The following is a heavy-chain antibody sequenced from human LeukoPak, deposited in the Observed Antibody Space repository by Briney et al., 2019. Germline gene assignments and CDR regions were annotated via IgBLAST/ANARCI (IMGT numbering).Heavy chain of an antibody. D-gene: IGHD3-10*01. J-gene: IGHJ3*02. CDR1: GGSISSSSYY. V-gene: IGHV4-39*07. CDR3: AKSYMVDDAFDM. CDR2: IYYSGST. Sequence: SETLSLTCTVSGGSISSSSYYWGWIRQPPGKGLEWIGSIYYSGSTYYNPSLKSRVTISVDTSKNQFSLKLSSVTAADTAVYYCAKSYMVDDAFDMWGQGTMVTVSS.